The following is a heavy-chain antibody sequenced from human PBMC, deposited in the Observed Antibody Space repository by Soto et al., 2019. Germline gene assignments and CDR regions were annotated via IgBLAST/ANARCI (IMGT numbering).Heavy chain of an antibody. CDR3: ARDRGFSWKPFDY. V-gene: IGHV3-74*01. Sequence: GESLKISCAASGFTFSSYWMHWVRQAPGKGLVWVSRINSDGSSTSYADSVKGRFTISRDNAKNTLYLQMNSLRAEDTAVYYCARDRGFSWKPFDYWGQGTLVTVSS. D-gene: IGHD3-10*01. CDR1: GFTFSSYW. J-gene: IGHJ4*02. CDR2: INSDGSST.